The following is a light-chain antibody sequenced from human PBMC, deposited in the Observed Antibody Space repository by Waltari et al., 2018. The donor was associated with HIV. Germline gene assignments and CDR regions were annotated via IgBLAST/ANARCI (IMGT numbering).Light chain of an antibody. J-gene: IGLJ1*01. CDR2: AVG. CDR1: SSDMSTYNR. V-gene: IGLV2-14*01. Sequence: QSALTQPASVSGSPGQSITISCTDSSSDMSTYNRVSWYQQFPGQAPKLIIYAVGNRPSGVSNRFSGSKSGNTASLTISGLQAEDEADYYCISYTTTNYYVFGPGTWVTVL. CDR3: ISYTTTNYYV.